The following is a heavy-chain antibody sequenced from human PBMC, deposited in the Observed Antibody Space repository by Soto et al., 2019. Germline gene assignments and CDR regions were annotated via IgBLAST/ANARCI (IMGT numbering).Heavy chain of an antibody. CDR2: ISGSGSNT. CDR3: ARDRATFDY. D-gene: IGHD1-26*01. J-gene: IGHJ4*02. Sequence: GGSLRLSCSASGFTFTSYAMSWVRLTPGKGLEWVSAISGSGSNTLYADSVRGRFTISRDNSKNTVFLQMNNLRAEDTAVYFCARDRATFDYWGQGTLVTVSS. CDR1: GFTFTSYA. V-gene: IGHV3-23*01.